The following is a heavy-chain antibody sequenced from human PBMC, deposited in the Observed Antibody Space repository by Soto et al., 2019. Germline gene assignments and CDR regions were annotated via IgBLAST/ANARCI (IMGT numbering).Heavy chain of an antibody. CDR1: GCSVSSYY. Sequence: SETMSLTCTVSGCSVSSYYWAWIRQSPGKALEWIGYIYYSGSTKYNPSLKSRVTMSVDTSNNQFSLRVSSVTAADTAVYYCARHSNRNYGLYYFDFWGLGALVTVSS. CDR3: ARHSNRNYGLYYFDF. V-gene: IGHV4-59*08. D-gene: IGHD4-4*01. CDR2: IYYSGST. J-gene: IGHJ4*02.